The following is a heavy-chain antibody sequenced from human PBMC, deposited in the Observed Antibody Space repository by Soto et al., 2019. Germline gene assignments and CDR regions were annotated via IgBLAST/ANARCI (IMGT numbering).Heavy chain of an antibody. CDR2: ISGSGGST. Sequence: TRVSLRLSCSASGFTFSSYAMRWVGQCPGKFLEWVSAISGSGGSTYYADSVKGRFTMSRDNSKNTLYLQMNSLRAEDTAVYYCAKDSRAYCGGDCSSDFDYWGQGTLVTV. CDR3: AKDSRAYCGGDCSSDFDY. CDR1: GFTFSSYA. J-gene: IGHJ4*02. V-gene: IGHV3-23*01. D-gene: IGHD2-21*02.